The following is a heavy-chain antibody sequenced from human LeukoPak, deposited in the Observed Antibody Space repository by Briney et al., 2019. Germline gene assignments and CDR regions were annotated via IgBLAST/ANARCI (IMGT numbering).Heavy chain of an antibody. Sequence: QPGGSLRLSCAASGFTFSSYEMNWVRQAPGKGLEWVSYISGSGSTIYYADSVKGRFTISRDNAKNSLYLQMNSLRAEDTAVYYCARFSSLFDYWGQGTLVTVSS. CDR3: ARFSSLFDY. CDR2: ISGSGSTI. J-gene: IGHJ4*02. CDR1: GFTFSSYE. V-gene: IGHV3-48*03.